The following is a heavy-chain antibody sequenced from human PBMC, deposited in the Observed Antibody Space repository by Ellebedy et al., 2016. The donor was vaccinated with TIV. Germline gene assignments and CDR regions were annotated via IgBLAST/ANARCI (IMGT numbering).Heavy chain of an antibody. CDR1: GGSISSSSYY. D-gene: IGHD2-2*01. V-gene: IGHV4-39*01. CDR3: ARLGYCSSTSCYDY. CDR2: IYYSGST. J-gene: IGHJ4*02. Sequence: SETLSLTCTVSGGSISSSSYYWGWIRQPPGKGLEWIGSIYYSGSTYYNPSLKSRVTISVDTSKNQFSLKLSSVTAADTAVYYCARLGYCSSTSCYDYWGQGTLVTVSS.